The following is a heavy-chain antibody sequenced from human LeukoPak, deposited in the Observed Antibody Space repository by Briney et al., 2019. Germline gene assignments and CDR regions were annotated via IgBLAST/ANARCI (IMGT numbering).Heavy chain of an antibody. J-gene: IGHJ4*02. CDR2: ISSSSSYI. Sequence: GSLRLSCAASGFTFSSYEMNWVREAPGKGLEWVSYISSSSSYIYYADSAKGRSSISRDNAKNSLYLQMNSLRAEDTAVYYCARDGSTGVNFDYWGQGTLVTVSS. V-gene: IGHV3-21*05. CDR3: ARDGSTGVNFDY. D-gene: IGHD4-23*01. CDR1: GFTFSSYE.